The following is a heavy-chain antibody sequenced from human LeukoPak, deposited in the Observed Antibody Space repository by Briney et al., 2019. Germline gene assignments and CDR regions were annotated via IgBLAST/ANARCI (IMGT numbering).Heavy chain of an antibody. CDR1: GGSISSGRHW. Sequence: SETLSLTCSVSGGSISSGRHWWTWVRQPAGKGLEWIGRISASGSTNYNPSLKSRVTISIDTSKNQFSLKLSSVTAADTAVYYCATLREMSTYLPYWGQGTLVTVSS. CDR2: ISASGST. CDR3: ATLREMSTYLPY. D-gene: IGHD5-24*01. J-gene: IGHJ4*02. V-gene: IGHV4-61*02.